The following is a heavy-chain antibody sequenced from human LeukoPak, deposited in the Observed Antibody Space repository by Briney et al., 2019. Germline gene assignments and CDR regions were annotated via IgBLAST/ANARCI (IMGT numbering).Heavy chain of an antibody. D-gene: IGHD2-15*01. CDR3: ARDLRAREDIVVVVAAVGSGY. CDR1: GYTFTGYY. CDR2: INPNSGGT. J-gene: IGHJ4*02. Sequence: GASVKVSCKASGYTFTGYYMHWVRQAPGQGLEWMGWINPNSGGTNYAQKFQGRVTMTRDTPISTAYMELSRLRSDDTAVYYCARDLRAREDIVVVVAAVGSGYWGRGTLVTVSS. V-gene: IGHV1-2*02.